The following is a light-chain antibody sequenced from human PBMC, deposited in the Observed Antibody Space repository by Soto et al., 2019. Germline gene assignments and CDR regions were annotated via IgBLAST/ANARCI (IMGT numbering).Light chain of an antibody. CDR1: SSDVGGYNY. CDR3: SSYTTSNTRQIV. CDR2: DVS. V-gene: IGLV2-14*03. J-gene: IGLJ1*01. Sequence: QSALTQPASVSGSPGQSITISCTGTSSDVGGYNYVSWYQHHPGKAPKLLIYDVSNRPSGVSNRFSCSKSDNTAPLTISGLQPEDEADYYCSSYTTSNTRQIVFGTGTKVTVL.